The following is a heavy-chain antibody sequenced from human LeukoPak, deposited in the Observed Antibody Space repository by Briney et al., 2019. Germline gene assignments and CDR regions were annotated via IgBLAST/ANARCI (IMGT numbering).Heavy chain of an antibody. Sequence: SETLSLTCAVYGGSFSGYYWSWIRQPPGKGLEWIGEINHSGSTNYNPSLKSRVTISVDTSKNRFSLKLSSVTAADTAVYYCARLDSSFDYWGQGTLVTVSS. V-gene: IGHV4-34*01. CDR1: GGSFSGYY. CDR2: INHSGST. D-gene: IGHD6-6*01. CDR3: ARLDSSFDY. J-gene: IGHJ4*02.